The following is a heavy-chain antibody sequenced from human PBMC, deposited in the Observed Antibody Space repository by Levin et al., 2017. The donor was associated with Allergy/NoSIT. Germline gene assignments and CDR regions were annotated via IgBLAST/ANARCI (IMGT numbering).Heavy chain of an antibody. CDR2: IYLSGST. CDR3: ARVAGYSYGYYFDY. J-gene: IGHJ4*02. V-gene: IGHV4-30-2*01. Sequence: SPTLSLPCAVSCGSIRSGGYSWRWLRQPPGQGLEWIGNIYLSGSTYYNPSLKSRVTISVDRSKNQFSLNLSSVTAADTAVYYCARVAGYSYGYYFDYWGQGTLVTVSS. D-gene: IGHD5-18*01. CDR1: CGSIRSGGYS.